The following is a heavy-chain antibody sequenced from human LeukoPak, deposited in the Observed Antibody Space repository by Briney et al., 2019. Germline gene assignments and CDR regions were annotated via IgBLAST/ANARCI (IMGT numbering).Heavy chain of an antibody. CDR3: AREIRYCSGGNCYLFDY. CDR1: GFTFSSYN. CDR2: ISSSSSYI. V-gene: IGHV3-21*01. Sequence: GGSLRLSCAASGFTFSSYNMNWVRQAPGKGLEWVSSISSSSSYIYYADSVKGRFTISRDNAKNSLYLQMNSLRAEDTAVYYCAREIRYCSGGNCYLFDYWGQGTLVTVSS. D-gene: IGHD2-15*01. J-gene: IGHJ4*02.